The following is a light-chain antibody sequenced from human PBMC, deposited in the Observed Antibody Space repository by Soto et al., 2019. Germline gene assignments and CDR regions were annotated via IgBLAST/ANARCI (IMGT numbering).Light chain of an antibody. V-gene: IGKV4-1*01. J-gene: IGKJ2*01. Sequence: DIVMTQSPDSLAVSLGERATSNCKSSQSVLYSSNNKNYLAWYQQKPVQPPKLLIYWASTRESVVPDRFSGSGSGTDFTLTISSLQAEDVAVYYCHQYYTTPYTFGQGTKLEI. CDR2: WAS. CDR1: QSVLYSSNNKNY. CDR3: HQYYTTPYT.